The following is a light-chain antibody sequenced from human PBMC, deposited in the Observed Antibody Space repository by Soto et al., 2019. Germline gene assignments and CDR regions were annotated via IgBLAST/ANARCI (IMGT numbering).Light chain of an antibody. V-gene: IGKV3-11*01. CDR2: RTS. Sequence: EIVMTQSPATLSVSPGERATLSCRASQTINGNLAWYQQKPGQAPRLLMFRTSTRATGFPARFSGSGSGTDFTLTISSLEPEDFAVYYCQQCSNWPRITFGQGTRLAIK. J-gene: IGKJ5*01. CDR3: QQCSNWPRIT. CDR1: QTINGN.